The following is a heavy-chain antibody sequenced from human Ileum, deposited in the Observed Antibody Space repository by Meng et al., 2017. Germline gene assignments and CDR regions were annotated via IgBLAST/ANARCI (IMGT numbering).Heavy chain of an antibody. Sequence: QVQLQESGTGLVKPSGTLSLTCCVSGGSISSSIWWSWVRQPPEKGLEWIGEIHHSGTTNYSPSLKSRLTISVDKSKNQFSLKLQSVTAADTAVYFCARGVVSGSHYNTYWGQGILVTVSS. V-gene: IGHV4-4*02. J-gene: IGHJ4*02. CDR2: IHHSGTT. D-gene: IGHD3-10*01. CDR1: GGSISSSIW. CDR3: ARGVVSGSHYNTY.